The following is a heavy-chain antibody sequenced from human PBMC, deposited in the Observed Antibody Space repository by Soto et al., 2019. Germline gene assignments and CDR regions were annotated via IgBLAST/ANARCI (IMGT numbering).Heavy chain of an antibody. J-gene: IGHJ6*02. CDR3: TRVGGSVSGMDV. V-gene: IGHV3-74*01. CDR1: GFTFSSYW. D-gene: IGHD1-26*01. Sequence: EVQLVESGGGLVQPGGSLRLSCAASGFTFSSYWMHWVRQAPGKGLVWVSRIDNAGSSVRYADSVKGQFTISRDNAKNTLYLQMNSLRAEDTAVYYCTRVGGSVSGMDVWGQGTTVTVSS. CDR2: IDNAGSSV.